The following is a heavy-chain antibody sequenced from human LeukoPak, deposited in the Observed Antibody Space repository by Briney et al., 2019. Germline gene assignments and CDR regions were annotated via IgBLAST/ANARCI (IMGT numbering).Heavy chain of an antibody. CDR2: VKSDGSST. CDR1: GLAFSSHW. J-gene: IGHJ4*02. D-gene: IGHD3-3*01. Sequence: GGSLRLSCAVSGLAFSSHWMHWVRQAPGKGLVWVSHVKSDGSSTNYADAVRGRFTISRDNAKNTLYLQMNSLRAEDTAVYYCARGNDYWSGYIDFWGQGTLATVSS. CDR3: ARGNDYWSGYIDF. V-gene: IGHV3-74*01.